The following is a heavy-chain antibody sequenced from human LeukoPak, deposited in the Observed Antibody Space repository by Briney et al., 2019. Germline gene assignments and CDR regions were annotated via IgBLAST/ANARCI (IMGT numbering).Heavy chain of an antibody. J-gene: IGHJ4*02. V-gene: IGHV3-53*01. CDR2: IYSGGLT. CDR1: GFAVNTKF. D-gene: IGHD3-16*01. CDR3: AREEVTSGGGLES. Sequence: PGGSLRLSCAASGFAVNTKFMHWVRQAPGKGLEWISVIYSGGLTYNADSVEGRFTISRDNSKNTLYLYMNSLRAEDTAVYYCAREEVTSGGGLESWGQGALVIVSS.